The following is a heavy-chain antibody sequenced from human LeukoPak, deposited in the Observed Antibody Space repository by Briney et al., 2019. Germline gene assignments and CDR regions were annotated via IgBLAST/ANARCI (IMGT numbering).Heavy chain of an antibody. CDR2: ISSSGSTI. D-gene: IGHD2-2*01. Sequence: GGPLRLSCAASGFTFSSYEMNWVRQAPGKGLEWVSYISSSGSTIYYADSVKGRFTISRDNAKNSLYLQMNSLRAEDTAVYYCARESAYCSSTSCPDAFDIWGQGTMVTVSS. V-gene: IGHV3-48*03. CDR1: GFTFSSYE. J-gene: IGHJ3*02. CDR3: ARESAYCSSTSCPDAFDI.